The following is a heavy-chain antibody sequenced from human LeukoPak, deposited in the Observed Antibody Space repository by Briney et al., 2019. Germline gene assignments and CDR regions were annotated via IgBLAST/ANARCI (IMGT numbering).Heavy chain of an antibody. Sequence: GGSLRLSCAASGFTVSRNYMNWVRQAPGKGLEWVSIIHSVGTTSYADSVKGRCTIAKYYSKNTLYLKMNSLRVEDTAVYYCARSTRALVPTADDAFDIWGQGKMVTVSS. J-gene: IGHJ3*02. CDR3: ARSTRALVPTADDAFDI. D-gene: IGHD2-2*01. CDR2: IHSVGTT. CDR1: GFTVSRNY. V-gene: IGHV3-66*02.